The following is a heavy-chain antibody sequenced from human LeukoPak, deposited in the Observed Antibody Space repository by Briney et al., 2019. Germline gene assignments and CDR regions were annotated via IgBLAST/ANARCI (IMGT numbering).Heavy chain of an antibody. J-gene: IGHJ4*02. CDR2: IYPGDSDT. D-gene: IGHD1-1*01. CDR1: GYSFTSYW. Sequence: GESLKISCKGSGYSFTSYWIGWVRQMPGKGLEWKGIIYPGDSDTRYSPSFQGQVTISADKSISTAYLQWSSLKASDTAIYYCARPSRHRQSWNPDHWGQGTLVTVSS. V-gene: IGHV5-51*01. CDR3: ARPSRHRQSWNPDH.